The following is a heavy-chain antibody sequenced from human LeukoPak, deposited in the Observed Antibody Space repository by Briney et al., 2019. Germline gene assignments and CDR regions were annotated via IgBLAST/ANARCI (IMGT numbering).Heavy chain of an antibody. CDR3: AKVRPGYYYMDV. Sequence: GGSLRLSCAASGFTFSSYWMDWVRQAPGKGLVWVSRINIDGSGTSYADSVKGRFTISRDNAKNTLYLQTNSLRVEDTAVYYCAKVRPGYYYMDVWGKGTTVTVSS. D-gene: IGHD4-17*01. CDR1: GFTFSSYW. V-gene: IGHV3-74*01. CDR2: INIDGSGT. J-gene: IGHJ6*03.